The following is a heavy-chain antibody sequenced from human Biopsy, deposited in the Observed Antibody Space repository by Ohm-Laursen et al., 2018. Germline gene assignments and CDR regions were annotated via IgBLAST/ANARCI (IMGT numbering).Heavy chain of an antibody. CDR3: AKVLWDDYSDYAGQGMDV. CDR1: GFTFDDYS. J-gene: IGHJ6*02. V-gene: IGHV3-43*01. CDR2: ISWNGGTT. D-gene: IGHD4-11*01. Sequence: SLRLSCAASGFTFDDYSMYWVRQAPGKGLEWVSLISWNGGTTYYADSVTGRSTVSRDNSKNSLYLQMDSLTPDDTALYYCAKVLWDDYSDYAGQGMDVWGRGTTVTVSS.